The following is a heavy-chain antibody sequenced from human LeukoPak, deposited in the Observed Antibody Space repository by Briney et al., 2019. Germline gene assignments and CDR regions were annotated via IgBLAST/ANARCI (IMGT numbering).Heavy chain of an antibody. CDR1: GFTFDDYA. J-gene: IGHJ4*02. V-gene: IGHV3-9*01. CDR2: ISWNSGSI. Sequence: GGSLRLSCAASGFTFDDYAMHWVRQAPGKGLEWVSGISWNSGSIGYADSVKGRFTISRDNAKNSLYLQMNSLRAEDTALYYCAKDPHPRGLHYFDYWGQGTLVTVSS. CDR3: AKDPHPRGLHYFDY.